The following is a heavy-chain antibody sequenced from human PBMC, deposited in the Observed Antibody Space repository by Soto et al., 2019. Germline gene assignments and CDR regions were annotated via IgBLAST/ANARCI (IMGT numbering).Heavy chain of an antibody. D-gene: IGHD3-16*01. CDR3: ERRARGNWDFDY. CDR2: IYPGDSDT. CDR1: GYTFTNYW. V-gene: IGHV5-51*01. J-gene: IGHJ4*02. Sequence: GESLKISCEGSGYTFTNYWIGWVRQMPGKGLEWMGIIYPGDSDTRYSPSFQGQVTFSADKSTTSAYLQWSSLKASDTAIYFCERRARGNWDFDYWGQGTLVTVSS.